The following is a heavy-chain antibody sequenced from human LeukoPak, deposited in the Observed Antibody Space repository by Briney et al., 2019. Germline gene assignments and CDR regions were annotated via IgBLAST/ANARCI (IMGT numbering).Heavy chain of an antibody. CDR2: ISAYNGNT. J-gene: IGHJ4*02. V-gene: IGHV1-18*04. Sequence: ASVKVSCKASGYTFTSYGISWVRQAPGQGLEWMGWISAYNGNTNYAQKLQGRVTMTTDTSTSTAYMELRSLRSDGTAVYYCAREGRQGQWLVRGGYYFDYWGQGTLVTVSS. CDR1: GYTFTSYG. CDR3: AREGRQGQWLVRGGYYFDY. D-gene: IGHD6-19*01.